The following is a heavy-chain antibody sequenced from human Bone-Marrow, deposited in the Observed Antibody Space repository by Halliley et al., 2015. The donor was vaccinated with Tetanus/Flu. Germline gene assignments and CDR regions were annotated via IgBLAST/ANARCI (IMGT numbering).Heavy chain of an antibody. CDR3: ARGLIMDV. V-gene: IGHV4-39*01. CDR2: FYYSGST. CDR1: GGSLSSGTYD. J-gene: IGHJ6*02. Sequence: TLSLTCTVSGGSLSSGTYDWGWIRQPPGKGLERIGTFYYSGSTYYNPSLRGRVTIFVDTSKNQFSLKLSSVTAADRAVYYCARGLIMDVWGQGTTVTVSS.